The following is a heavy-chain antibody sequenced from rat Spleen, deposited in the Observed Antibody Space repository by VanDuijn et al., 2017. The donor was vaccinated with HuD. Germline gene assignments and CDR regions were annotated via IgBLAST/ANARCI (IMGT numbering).Heavy chain of an antibody. CDR3: TRGPPMDA. D-gene: IGHD3-1*01. CDR2: ITNTGDST. Sequence: EVQLVESGGGLVQPGRSLKLSCIASGFTFSIYWMTWIRQTPGKGLEWVASITNTGDSTYYPDSVQGRFTISRDNAKRTLYLQMNSLRSEDTATYYCTRGPPMDAWGQGASVTVSS. V-gene: IGHV5-31*01. CDR1: GFTFSIYW. J-gene: IGHJ4*01.